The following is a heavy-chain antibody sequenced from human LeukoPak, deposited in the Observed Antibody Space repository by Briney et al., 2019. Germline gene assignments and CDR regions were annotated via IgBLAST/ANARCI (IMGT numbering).Heavy chain of an antibody. CDR2: MNPNSGHT. J-gene: IGHJ6*03. D-gene: IGHD3-22*01. Sequence: ASVKVSCKASGGTFSSYAISWVRQAPGQGLEWMGWMNPNSGHTGYAQKFQGRVTMTSDTSISTAYMELSSLRSEDTAVYYCARGSGITMRVDSPYYYYHYMDVWGKGTTVTISS. CDR1: GGTFSSYA. CDR3: ARGSGITMRVDSPYYYYHYMDV. V-gene: IGHV1-8*02.